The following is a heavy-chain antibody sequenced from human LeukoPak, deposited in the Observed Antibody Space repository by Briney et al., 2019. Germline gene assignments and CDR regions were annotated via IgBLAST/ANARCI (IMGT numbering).Heavy chain of an antibody. CDR3: AKGYGGNSVWGYYYMDV. Sequence: GGSLRLSCAASGFTFSSYGMHWVRQAPGKGLEWVAVISYDGSNKYYADSVKGRFTISRDNSKNTLYLQMNSLRAEDTAVYYCAKGYGGNSVWGYYYMDVWGKGATVTVSS. V-gene: IGHV3-30*18. D-gene: IGHD4-23*01. CDR1: GFTFSSYG. J-gene: IGHJ6*03. CDR2: ISYDGSNK.